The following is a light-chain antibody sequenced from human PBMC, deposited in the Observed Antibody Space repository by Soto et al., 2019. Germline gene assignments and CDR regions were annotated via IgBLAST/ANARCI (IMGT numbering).Light chain of an antibody. CDR2: DAS. Sequence: DIQMTQSPSTLSASVGDRVTITCRASQSISSWLAWYQQKPGKAPKLLIYDASSLESGVPSRFSGSGSGTDFTLTISDVEPEDFAVYYCHQRQSWPRTFGQGTTVDI. J-gene: IGKJ1*01. CDR3: HQRQSWPRT. CDR1: QSISSW. V-gene: IGKV1-5*01.